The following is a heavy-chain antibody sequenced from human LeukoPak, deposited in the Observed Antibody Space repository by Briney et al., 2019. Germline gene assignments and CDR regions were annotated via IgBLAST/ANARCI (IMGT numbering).Heavy chain of an antibody. D-gene: IGHD2-8*01. CDR2: MKSNSGNT. J-gene: IGHJ4*02. Sequence: ASVKVSCKTSGYTFITNDINWVRQAPRQGLEWMGWMKSNSGNTDYSQNFQGSVTITRDASINTAYMELSSLRSDDTAIYYCARGTYCSNGGCPYYFDHWGQGTLVTVSS. CDR1: GYTFITND. CDR3: ARGTYCSNGGCPYYFDH. V-gene: IGHV1-8*02.